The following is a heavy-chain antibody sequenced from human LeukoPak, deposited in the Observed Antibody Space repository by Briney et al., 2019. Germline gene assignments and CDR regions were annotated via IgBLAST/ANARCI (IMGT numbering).Heavy chain of an antibody. D-gene: IGHD3-22*01. CDR1: GYSFTSYW. J-gene: IGHJ3*02. Sequence: GESLKISCKGSGYSFTSYWIGWVRQMPGKGLEWMGIIYPGDSDTRYSPSFQGQVTISADKSISTAYLQWSSLKASDTAMYYCARPNYYDSSGYYDDAFDIWRQGTMVTVSS. CDR2: IYPGDSDT. V-gene: IGHV5-51*01. CDR3: ARPNYYDSSGYYDDAFDI.